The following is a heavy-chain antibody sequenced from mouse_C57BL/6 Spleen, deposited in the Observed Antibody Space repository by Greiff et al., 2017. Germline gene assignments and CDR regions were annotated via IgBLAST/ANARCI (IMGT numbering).Heavy chain of an antibody. D-gene: IGHD1-1*01. J-gene: IGHJ3*01. CDR3: AREDYGSRAAY. CDR1: GYTFTSYG. CDR2: IYPRSGNT. V-gene: IGHV1-81*01. Sequence: VKLQESGAELARPGASVKLSCKASGYTFTSYGISWVKQRTGQGLEWIGEIYPRSGNTYYNEKFKGKATLTADKSSSTAYMELRSLTSEDSAVYFCAREDYGSRAAYWGQGTLVTVSA.